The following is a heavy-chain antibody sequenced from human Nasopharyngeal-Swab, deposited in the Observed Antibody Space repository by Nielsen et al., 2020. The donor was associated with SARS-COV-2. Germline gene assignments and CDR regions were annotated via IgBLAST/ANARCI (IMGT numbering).Heavy chain of an antibody. CDR3: ARDIDDYVWGSHFDY. CDR1: GFTFSSYA. CDR2: ISYDGSNK. Sequence: GESLKISCAASGFTFSSYAVHWVRQAPGKGLEWVAVISYDGSNKYYADSVKGRFTISRDSSKNTLYLQMNSLRAEDTAVYYCARDIDDYVWGSHFDYWGQGTLVTVSS. D-gene: IGHD3-16*01. V-gene: IGHV3-30-3*01. J-gene: IGHJ4*02.